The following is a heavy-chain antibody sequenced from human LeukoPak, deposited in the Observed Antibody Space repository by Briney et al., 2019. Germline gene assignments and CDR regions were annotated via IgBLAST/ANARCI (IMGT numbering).Heavy chain of an antibody. CDR3: AREEGSGSAFDI. V-gene: IGHV3-74*01. Sequence: GGSLRLSCVASGFTFSSYWMHWVRQAPGKGLVWVSRINSDGSSTSYADSVKGRFTISRDNAKNTLYLQMNSLRAEDTAVYYCAREEGSGSAFDIWGQGTMVTVSS. D-gene: IGHD1-26*01. CDR1: GFTFSSYW. CDR2: INSDGSST. J-gene: IGHJ3*02.